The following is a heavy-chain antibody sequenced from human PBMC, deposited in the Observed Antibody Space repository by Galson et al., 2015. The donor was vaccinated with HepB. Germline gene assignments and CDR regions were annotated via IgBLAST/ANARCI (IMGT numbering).Heavy chain of an antibody. CDR1: GFTFDDYA. D-gene: IGHD2-21*02. V-gene: IGHV3-30-3*01. CDR2: ISYPGSNK. J-gene: IGHJ4*02. Sequence: SLRLSCAASGFTFDDYAIHWVRQAPGKGLEWAALISYPGSNKYSLDSVKGRFTISRDNSKNTLHVQMNTLRAEDTAVYYCATDRAVVTANSRFEFWGQGTLVTVSS. CDR3: ATDRAVVTANSRFEF.